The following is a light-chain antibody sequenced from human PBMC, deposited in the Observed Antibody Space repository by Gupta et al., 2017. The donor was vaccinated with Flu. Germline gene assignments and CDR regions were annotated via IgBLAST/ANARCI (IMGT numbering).Light chain of an antibody. J-gene: IGKJ2*01. Sequence: DIQMTQSPSSLSASVGDRVTITCRASQSISTWLAWYQQKPGKAPKLLIYKASSLESGVPSRFSGSGSGTEFTLTITSLQPDDFATYYCLQDNSSLFTFGQGTRLEIK. CDR2: KAS. V-gene: IGKV1-5*03. CDR3: LQDNSSLFT. CDR1: QSISTW.